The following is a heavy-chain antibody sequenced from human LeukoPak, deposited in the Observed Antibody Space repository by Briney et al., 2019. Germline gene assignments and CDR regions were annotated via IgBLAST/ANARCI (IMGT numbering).Heavy chain of an antibody. CDR2: INPNSGAT. V-gene: IGHV1-2*02. D-gene: IGHD5-18*01. Sequence: ASVKVSCKDSGYTFNDYFMHWVRQAPGQGLEWMGWINPNSGATNSAQKFQGRVTMTSDTSISTAYMELRSLTSDDTAVYYCATLRENNYGYYWGQGTLVTVSS. J-gene: IGHJ4*02. CDR3: ATLRENNYGYY. CDR1: GYTFNDYF.